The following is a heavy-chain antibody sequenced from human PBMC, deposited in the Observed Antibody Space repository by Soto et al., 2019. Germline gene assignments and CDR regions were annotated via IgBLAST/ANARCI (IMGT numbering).Heavy chain of an antibody. CDR1: GFTFSRYG. CDR2: IWYDGSNK. J-gene: IGHJ4*02. V-gene: IGHV3-33*01. CDR3: ARDFDTTMAPGY. D-gene: IGHD5-18*01. Sequence: GGSLRLSCAASGFTFSRYGMHWVCQAPGKGLEWVAVIWYDGSNKYYGDSVKGRFTVSRDNSKNTLYLQMNSLRAEDTAVYYCARDFDTTMAPGYWGQGTLVTVSS.